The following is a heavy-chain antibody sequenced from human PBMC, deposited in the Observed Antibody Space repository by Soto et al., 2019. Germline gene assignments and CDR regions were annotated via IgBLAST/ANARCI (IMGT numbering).Heavy chain of an antibody. J-gene: IGHJ4*02. CDR2: INHSGST. V-gene: IGHV4-34*01. Sequence: SETLSLTCAVYGGSFIGYYWIFIRHPPFKWLEWIVEINHSGSTNYNPSLKSRVTISVDMSKNQFSLKLSSVTAADTAVYYCARGGRQQLIPTPISYKIDYWGQGTLVTVSS. D-gene: IGHD6-13*01. CDR3: ARGGRQQLIPTPISYKIDY. CDR1: GGSFIGYY.